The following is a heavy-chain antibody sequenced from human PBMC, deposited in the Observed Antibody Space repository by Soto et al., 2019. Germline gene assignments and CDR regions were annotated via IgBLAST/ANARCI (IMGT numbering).Heavy chain of an antibody. Sequence: SETLSLTCTVSGGSISSSSYYWGWIRQPPGKGLEWIGSIYYSGSTYYNPSLKSRVTISVDTSKNQFSLKLSSVTAADTAVYYCAREGYCSGGSCYFNWFDPWGQGTLVNVS. CDR3: AREGYCSGGSCYFNWFDP. CDR1: GGSISSSSYY. CDR2: IYYSGST. V-gene: IGHV4-39*02. J-gene: IGHJ5*02. D-gene: IGHD2-15*01.